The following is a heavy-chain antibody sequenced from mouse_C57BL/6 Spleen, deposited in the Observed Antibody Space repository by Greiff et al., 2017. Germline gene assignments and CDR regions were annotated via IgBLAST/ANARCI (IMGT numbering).Heavy chain of an antibody. J-gene: IGHJ4*01. CDR2: INYDGSST. V-gene: IGHV5-16*01. Sequence: EVKLMESEGGLVQPGSSMKLSCTASGFTFSDYYMAWVRQVPEKGLEWVANINYDGSSTYYLDSLKSRFIISRDNAKNILYLQMSSLKSEDTATYYCAREEYDYDFYAMDYWGQGTSVTVSS. CDR3: AREEYDYDFYAMDY. CDR1: GFTFSDYY. D-gene: IGHD2-4*01.